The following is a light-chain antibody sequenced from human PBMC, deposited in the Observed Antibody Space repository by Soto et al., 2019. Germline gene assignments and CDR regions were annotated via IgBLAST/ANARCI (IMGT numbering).Light chain of an antibody. Sequence: AIQMTQSPSSLSASGGDRVTITCRASQGIRNDLGWYQQKPGKAPKLLISAASSLQSGVPSRFSGSGSGTDFTLTISSLQPEDFATYYCLQDYNYPRTFGQGTKVEIK. CDR2: AAS. CDR3: LQDYNYPRT. V-gene: IGKV1-6*01. J-gene: IGKJ1*01. CDR1: QGIRND.